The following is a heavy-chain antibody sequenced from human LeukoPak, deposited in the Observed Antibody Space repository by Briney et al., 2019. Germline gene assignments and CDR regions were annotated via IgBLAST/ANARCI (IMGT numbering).Heavy chain of an antibody. CDR1: RYSFTAYY. J-gene: IGHJ1*01. CDR3: TRGAGTRSEYFQH. CDR2: INPNSGGT. D-gene: IGHD6-13*01. V-gene: IGHV1-2*02. Sequence: ASVKVSCKASRYSFTAYYMHWVRQAPGQGLEWMGWINPNSGGTNYAQKFQGRVTMTRDTSISTAYMELSRLRSDDTAVYYCTRGAGTRSEYFQHWGQGTLVTVSS.